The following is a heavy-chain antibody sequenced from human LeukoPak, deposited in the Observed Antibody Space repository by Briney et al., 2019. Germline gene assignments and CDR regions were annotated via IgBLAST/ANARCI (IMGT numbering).Heavy chain of an antibody. D-gene: IGHD3-10*01. Sequence: GGSLRLSCAASGFSFSSSAVAWVRQAPGKGLEWVSSISGSGANTYYADSVKGRLTISRDNSKNTLYLQMNSLRAEDTAVYYCAKRSGGTTDWGQGTLVTVSS. CDR3: AKRSGGTTD. V-gene: IGHV3-23*01. CDR1: GFSFSSSA. CDR2: ISGSGANT. J-gene: IGHJ4*02.